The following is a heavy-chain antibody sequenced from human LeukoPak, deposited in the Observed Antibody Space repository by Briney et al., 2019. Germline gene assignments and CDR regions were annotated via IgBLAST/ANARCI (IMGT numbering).Heavy chain of an antibody. D-gene: IGHD3-22*01. CDR1: GGTFSSYA. Sequence: GASVKVSCTASGGTFSSYAISWVRQAPGQGLEWMGRIIPILGIANYAQKFQGRVTITADKSTSTVYMELSSLRSEDTAVYYCARGARSSGYYSLDYWGQGTLVTVSS. CDR3: ARGARSSGYYSLDY. J-gene: IGHJ4*02. CDR2: IIPILGIA. V-gene: IGHV1-69*04.